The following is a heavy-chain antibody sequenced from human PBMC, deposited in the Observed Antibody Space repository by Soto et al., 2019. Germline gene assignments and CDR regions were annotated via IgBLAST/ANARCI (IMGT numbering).Heavy chain of an antibody. CDR3: VREKVTMIVGFYYFDY. CDR1: GFTVSSNY. V-gene: IGHV3-66*01. J-gene: IGHJ4*02. D-gene: IGHD3-22*01. CDR2: IYAGGNT. Sequence: GGSLSLSCAASGFTVSSNYMSWVRQAPGKGLEWVSVIYAGGNTHYADSVEGRFTISRDNSNNMLYLQMNSLRAEDTAVYYCVREKVTMIVGFYYFDYWGQGTRVTVSS.